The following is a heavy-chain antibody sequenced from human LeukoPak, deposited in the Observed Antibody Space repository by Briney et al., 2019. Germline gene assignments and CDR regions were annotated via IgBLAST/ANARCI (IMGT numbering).Heavy chain of an antibody. CDR2: ISASGGST. CDR3: VKVGGSGYYPDI. J-gene: IGHJ3*02. Sequence: GGSLRLSCAASGFTFSSYAMSWVRQAPEKGLEWVSAISASGGSTYHAGSVKGRFTISRDNSKNTVNLQMNSLRGEDTAVYYCVKVGGSGYYPDIWGQGTMVAVSS. CDR1: GFTFSSYA. V-gene: IGHV3-23*01. D-gene: IGHD3-22*01.